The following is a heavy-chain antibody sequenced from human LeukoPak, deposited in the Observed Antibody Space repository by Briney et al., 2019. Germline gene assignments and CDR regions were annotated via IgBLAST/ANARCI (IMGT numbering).Heavy chain of an antibody. V-gene: IGHV3-7*01. CDR1: GFTFSTYW. Sequence: SGGSLRLSCAASGFTFSTYWMTWVRQAPGKGLEWVAGIEQGGNDKYYVDSVKGRFTISRDDARHSLYLQMNSLRAEDTAVYYCARDPGRGGSYFDYWGQGTLVTVSS. J-gene: IGHJ4*02. CDR3: ARDPGRGGSYFDY. CDR2: IEQGGNDK. D-gene: IGHD1-26*01.